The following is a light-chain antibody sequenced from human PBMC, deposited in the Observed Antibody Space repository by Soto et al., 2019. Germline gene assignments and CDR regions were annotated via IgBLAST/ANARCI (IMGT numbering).Light chain of an antibody. CDR1: QSISSY. CDR2: AAS. CDR3: QQSYSTLGYT. J-gene: IGKJ2*01. Sequence: DIQMTQSPSSLSASVGDRVTITCRASQSISSYLNWYQQKPGKAPKLLIYAASSLQSGVPSRFSGSGSGTDFTLTISSLQPEDFATYYCQQSYSTLGYTFGQGT. V-gene: IGKV1-39*01.